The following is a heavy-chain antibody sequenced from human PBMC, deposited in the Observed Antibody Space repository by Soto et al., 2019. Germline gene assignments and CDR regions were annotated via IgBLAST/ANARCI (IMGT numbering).Heavy chain of an antibody. V-gene: IGHV4-31*03. CDR1: GGSISSGGSY. Sequence: QVQLQESGPGLVKPSQTLSLTCTVSGGSISSGGSYWSWIRQHPGKGLEWIGYIYYSGSTYYNPSLNSRITISVDTSKNQFSLNLSSVTAADTAVYYCARVGYYDFSGYNASAIWGQGTMVTVSS. CDR2: IYYSGST. D-gene: IGHD3-22*01. CDR3: ARVGYYDFSGYNASAI. J-gene: IGHJ3*02.